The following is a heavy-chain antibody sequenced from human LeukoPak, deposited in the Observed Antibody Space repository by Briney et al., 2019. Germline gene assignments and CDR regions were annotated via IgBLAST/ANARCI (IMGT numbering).Heavy chain of an antibody. CDR1: GFTFSTYA. J-gene: IGHJ4*02. D-gene: IGHD2-15*01. V-gene: IGHV3-23*01. Sequence: AGGSLRLSCAASGFTFSTYAMSWVRRAPGKGLEWVSAISGGGGSTYYADSVKGRSTISRDNSKNTLYLQMNSLRAEDTAVYYCAKVPLGRYCSGGSCYFDYWGQGTLVTVSS. CDR2: ISGGGGST. CDR3: AKVPLGRYCSGGSCYFDY.